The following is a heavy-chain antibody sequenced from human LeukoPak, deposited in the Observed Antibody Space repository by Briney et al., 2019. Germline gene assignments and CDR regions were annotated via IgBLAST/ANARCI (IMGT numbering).Heavy chain of an antibody. Sequence: SGPTLVNPTQTLTLTCTFSGFSLSTSGMCVSWIRQPPGKALEWLARMDWDDDKYYSTSLKTRLTISKDTSKNQVVLTMTNMDPVDTATYYCARHYYDSSGYSFDYWGQGTLVTVSS. CDR1: GFSLSTSGMC. CDR3: ARHYYDSSGYSFDY. CDR2: MDWDDDK. V-gene: IGHV2-70*11. D-gene: IGHD3-22*01. J-gene: IGHJ4*02.